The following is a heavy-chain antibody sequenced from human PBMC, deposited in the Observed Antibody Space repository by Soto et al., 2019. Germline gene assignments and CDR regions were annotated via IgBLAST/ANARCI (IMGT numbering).Heavy chain of an antibody. CDR1: GGSFSGYY. CDR3: AIHGGYYFDY. J-gene: IGHJ4*02. Sequence: QVQLQQWGAGLLEPSETLSVTCAVYGGSFSGYYLSWMRQAPGKGLEWIGEIGHGGGTTYNPSLEARVTISEDSSNNQFTLKVNSVTDADTAGYYCAIHGGYYFDYWGQGAPVTVSS. V-gene: IGHV4-34*01. D-gene: IGHD3-16*01. CDR2: IGHGGGT.